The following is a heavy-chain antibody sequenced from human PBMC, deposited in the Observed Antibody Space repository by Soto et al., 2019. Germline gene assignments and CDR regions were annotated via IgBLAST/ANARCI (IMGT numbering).Heavy chain of an antibody. CDR3: ARPRSSSRTYYDMDV. D-gene: IGHD6-13*01. V-gene: IGHV5-51*01. CDR1: GYSFTSYW. CDR2: IYPGDSDT. Sequence: GESLKISCKGSGYSFTSYWIAWVRQVPGKGLELMGVIYPGDSDTRYSPSFQGQVTISADKSISTAYLQWSSLKASDTAMYYCARPRSSSRTYYDMDVWGQGTTVTVSS. J-gene: IGHJ6*02.